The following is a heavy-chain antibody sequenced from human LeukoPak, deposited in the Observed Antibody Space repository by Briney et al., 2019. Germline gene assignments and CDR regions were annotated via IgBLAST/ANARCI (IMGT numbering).Heavy chain of an antibody. CDR2: IYSTGRS. D-gene: IGHD5-12*01. J-gene: IGHJ4*02. Sequence: QPSETLSLTCTVSGGSISSYFWSWVRQPAGKGLEWIGRIYSTGRSDYNPSLKSRITMSVDTSKNQFSLKLSSVTAADTAVYYCARDGPRSGYDLGHFDNLGQGTLVTASS. CDR1: GGSISSYF. CDR3: ARDGPRSGYDLGHFDN. V-gene: IGHV4-4*07.